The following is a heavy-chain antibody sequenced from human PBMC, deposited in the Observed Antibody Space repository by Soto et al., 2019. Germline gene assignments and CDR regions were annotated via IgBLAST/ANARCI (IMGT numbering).Heavy chain of an antibody. CDR3: AGAAYCGGDCYSSYYYGMDV. CDR2: IYHSGST. CDR1: GGSISSGGYS. J-gene: IGHJ6*02. Sequence: PSKTLSLTCAVSGGSISSGGYSWSWIRQPPGKGLEWIGYIYHSGSTYHNPSLKSRVTISVDRSKNQFSLKLSSVTAADTAVYYCAGAAYCGGDCYSSYYYGMDVWGQGTTVIVSS. D-gene: IGHD2-21*02. V-gene: IGHV4-30-2*01.